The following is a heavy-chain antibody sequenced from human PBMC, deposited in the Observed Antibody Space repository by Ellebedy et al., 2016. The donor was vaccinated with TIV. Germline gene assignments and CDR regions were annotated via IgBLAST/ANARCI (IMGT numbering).Heavy chain of an antibody. CDR2: ISSSSSYI. D-gene: IGHD3-3*01. Sequence: GESLKISCAASEFTLSSYTMSWVRQAPGKGLEWVSFISSSSSYIYYADSVKGRFTISRENAKNAQFLQMDGLRVDDSAVYYCVGFGVFNLWGQGAPVTVSS. CDR3: VGFGVFNL. V-gene: IGHV3-21*01. CDR1: EFTLSSYT. J-gene: IGHJ5*02.